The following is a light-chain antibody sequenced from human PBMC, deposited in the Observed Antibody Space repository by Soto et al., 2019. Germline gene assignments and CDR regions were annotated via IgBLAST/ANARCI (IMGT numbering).Light chain of an antibody. Sequence: DIQMTHSPSSLSASIYDRDIITCRASQSSSNHLNWYQQKPGKAPKLLIFAASSLRSGVPSRFSGSRSGPDFTLTISSLQPEEFATYYCQQNYSSPPTVGQGTKVDIK. J-gene: IGKJ1*01. CDR3: QQNYSSPPT. V-gene: IGKV1-39*01. CDR2: AAS. CDR1: QSSSNH.